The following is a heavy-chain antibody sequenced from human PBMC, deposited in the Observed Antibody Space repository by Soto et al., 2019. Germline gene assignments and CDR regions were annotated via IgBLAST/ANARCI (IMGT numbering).Heavy chain of an antibody. J-gene: IGHJ6*02. CDR1: GGSFSGYY. V-gene: IGHV4-34*01. CDR2: INHSGST. CDR3: ARGMTNYYYYYGMDV. Sequence: PSETLSLTCAVYGGSFSGYYWSWIRQPPGKGLEWIGEINHSGSTNYNPSLKSRVTISVDTSKNQFSLKLSSVTAAATAVYYCARGMTNYYYYYGMDVWGQGTTVTVSS.